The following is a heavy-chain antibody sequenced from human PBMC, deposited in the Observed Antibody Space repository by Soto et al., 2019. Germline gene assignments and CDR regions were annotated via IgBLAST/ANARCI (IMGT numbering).Heavy chain of an antibody. J-gene: IGHJ6*02. D-gene: IGHD3-10*01. CDR1: SVSINSFTNHY. V-gene: IGHV4-59*08. Sequence: QAQLQTSGPGLVKPSETLSLTCTVSSVSINSFTNHYCSWIRQPPGKGLEWVGYISKSGLTRYNPALSSRVTLSVDTSQNQFSLKLSSVSAADTALYFCATQGFGKLHGLVDVWGQGTMVTVSS. CDR2: ISKSGLT. CDR3: ATQGFGKLHGLVDV.